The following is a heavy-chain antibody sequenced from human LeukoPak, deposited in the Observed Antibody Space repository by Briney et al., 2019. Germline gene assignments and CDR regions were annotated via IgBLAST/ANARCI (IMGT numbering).Heavy chain of an antibody. V-gene: IGHV3-23*01. CDR3: AKNGYCSGGSCYSGWFDS. D-gene: IGHD2-15*01. CDR1: GFTFSSYA. Sequence: PGGSLRLSCAASGFTFSSYAMSWVRQAPGKGLEWVSAISGSGGSTYYADSVKGRFTISRDNSKNTLYLQMNSLRAEDTAVYYCAKNGYCSGGSCYSGWFDSWGQGTLVTVSS. CDR2: ISGSGGST. J-gene: IGHJ5*01.